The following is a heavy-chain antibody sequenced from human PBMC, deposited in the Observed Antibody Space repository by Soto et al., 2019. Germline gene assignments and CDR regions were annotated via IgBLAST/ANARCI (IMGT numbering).Heavy chain of an antibody. J-gene: IGHJ6*01. CDR3: ARLYGYCIRNSCHGHYAMDV. D-gene: IGHD2-2*01. CDR2: IYSSGST. Sequence: SETLSLTCTVSIDSVSSSSYTWGWIRQPPGKGPEWIGSIYSSGSTYYNPSLNSRVTVSVDTSKNQFSLKVTSVTAADTAVYYCARLYGYCIRNSCHGHYAMDVWGQGTTVTVSS. CDR1: IDSVSSSSYT. V-gene: IGHV4-39*01.